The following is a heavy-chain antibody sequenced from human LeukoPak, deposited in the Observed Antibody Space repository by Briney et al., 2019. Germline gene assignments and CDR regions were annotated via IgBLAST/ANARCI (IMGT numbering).Heavy chain of an antibody. CDR3: ARHLRVPAADYYFDY. Sequence: GESLKISCKGSGYSFTSYWIGWVRPMPGKGLEWMGIIYPGDSDTRYSPSFQGQVTISADKSISTAYLQWSSLKASDTAMYYCARHLRVPAADYYFDYWGQGTLVTVSS. CDR2: IYPGDSDT. V-gene: IGHV5-51*01. J-gene: IGHJ4*02. D-gene: IGHD2-2*01. CDR1: GYSFTSYW.